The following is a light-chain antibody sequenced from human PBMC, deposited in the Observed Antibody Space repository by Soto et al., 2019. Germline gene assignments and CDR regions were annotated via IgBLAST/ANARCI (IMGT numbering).Light chain of an antibody. CDR1: SXXVGGYNY. CDR3: CSSAGTFSSV. CDR2: DVS. V-gene: IGLV2-11*01. Sequence: QSALTQPRSVSGSPGQSVTISCTGTSXXVGGYNYVSWYQQHPGKAPKLMIYDVSKRPSGVPDRFSGSKSGNTASLTISGLXXXXEXXYXCCSSAGTFSSVFGGGTKLTVL. J-gene: IGLJ3*02.